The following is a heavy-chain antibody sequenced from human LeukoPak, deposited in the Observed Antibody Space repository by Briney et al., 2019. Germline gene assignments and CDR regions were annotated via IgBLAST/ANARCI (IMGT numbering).Heavy chain of an antibody. V-gene: IGHV3-7*01. J-gene: IGHJ1*01. CDR3: AGWNDDSNP. Sequence: GGSLRLSCVGSGLTFSNYWMNWVRQAPGKGPEWVANISPDGRQKTYVDSLKGRFTVSRDNAKKSLYLQLNGLEAEDTAVYFCAGWNDDSNPWDLGTLVTVPS. D-gene: IGHD1-1*01. CDR2: ISPDGRQK. CDR1: GLTFSNYW.